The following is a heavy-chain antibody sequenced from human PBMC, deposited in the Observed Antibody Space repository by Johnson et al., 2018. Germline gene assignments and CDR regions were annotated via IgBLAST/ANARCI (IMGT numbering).Heavy chain of an antibody. CDR3: AKDKGITMVRGGRTDAFDI. CDR2: ISGSGGST. D-gene: IGHD3-10*01. Sequence: VQLVESGGGLVQPGGSLRLSCAASGFTFSSYAMSWVRQAPGKGLEWVSAISGSGGSTYYADSVKGRFTISRDNSKNTLYLQMNSRRAEDTAVYYCAKDKGITMVRGGRTDAFDIWGQGTMVTVSS. J-gene: IGHJ3*02. CDR1: GFTFSSYA. V-gene: IGHV3-23*04.